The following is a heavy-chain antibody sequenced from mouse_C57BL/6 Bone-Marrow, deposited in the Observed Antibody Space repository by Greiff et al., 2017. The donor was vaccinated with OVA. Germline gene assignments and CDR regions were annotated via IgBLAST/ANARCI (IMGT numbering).Heavy chain of an antibody. CDR3: TTWYGSRPMFAY. V-gene: IGHV14-1*01. CDR2: IDPEDGDT. Sequence: VQLQQSGAELVRPGASVKLSCTASGFNIKDYYMHWVKQRPEQGLGWIGRIDPEDGDTEYAPKFQGKATMTADTSSNTAYLQLSSLTSEDTAVYYCTTWYGSRPMFAYWGQGTLVTVSA. CDR1: GFNIKDYY. D-gene: IGHD1-1*01. J-gene: IGHJ3*01.